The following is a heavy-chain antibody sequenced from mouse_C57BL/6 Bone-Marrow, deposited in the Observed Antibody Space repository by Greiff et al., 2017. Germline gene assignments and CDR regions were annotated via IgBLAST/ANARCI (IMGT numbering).Heavy chain of an antibody. J-gene: IGHJ3*01. D-gene: IGHD4-1*02. V-gene: IGHV5-4*01. CDR2: ISDGGSYT. CDR3: ARQLGRFAY. CDR1: GFTFSSYA. Sequence: VQLQQSGGGLVKPGGSLKLSCAASGFTFSSYAMSWVRQTPEKRLEWVATISDGGSYTYYPDNVKGRFTISRDNAKNNLYLQMSHLKSEDTAMYYCARQLGRFAYWGQGTLVTVSA.